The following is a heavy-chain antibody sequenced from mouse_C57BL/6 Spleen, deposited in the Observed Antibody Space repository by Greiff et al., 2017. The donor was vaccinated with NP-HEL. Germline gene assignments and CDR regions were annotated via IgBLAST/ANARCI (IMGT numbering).Heavy chain of an antibody. CDR1: GYTFTSYW. V-gene: IGHV1-52*01. CDR2: IDPSDSDT. J-gene: IGHJ4*01. CDR3: ARSIVRDDYAMDY. Sequence: VQLQQPGAELVRPGSSVKLSCKASGYTFTSYWMHWVKQRPIQGLEWIGNIDPSDSDTHYNQKFKDKDTLTVDKSSSTAYMQLSSLTSEDSAVYYCARSIVRDDYAMDYWGQGTSVTVSS. D-gene: IGHD1-1*01.